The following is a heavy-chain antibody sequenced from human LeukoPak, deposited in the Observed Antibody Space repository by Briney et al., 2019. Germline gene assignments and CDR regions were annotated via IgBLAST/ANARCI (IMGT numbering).Heavy chain of an antibody. Sequence: SETLSLTCTVSGGSISSYYWSWIRQPPGKGLEWVTYIYYSGSTNYNPSLKSRVTISVDTSKNQFPLKLSSVTAADTAVYYCARVGSNFDYWGQGTLVTVYS. CDR3: ARVGSNFDY. CDR1: GGSISSYY. V-gene: IGHV4-59*01. D-gene: IGHD3-16*01. J-gene: IGHJ4*02. CDR2: IYYSGST.